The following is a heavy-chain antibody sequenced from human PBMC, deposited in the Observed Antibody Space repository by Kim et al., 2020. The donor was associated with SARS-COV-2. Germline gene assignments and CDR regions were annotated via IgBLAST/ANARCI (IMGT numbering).Heavy chain of an antibody. J-gene: IGHJ4*02. CDR2: IIPIFGTA. CDR3: ARAGGYCSSTSCYDFDY. Sequence: SVKVSCKASGGTFSSYAISWVRQAPGQGLEWMGGIIPIFGTANYAQKFQGRVTITADESTSTAYMELSSLRSEDTAVYYCARAGGYCSSTSCYDFDYWGQGTLVTVSS. CDR1: GGTFSSYA. D-gene: IGHD2-2*01. V-gene: IGHV1-69*13.